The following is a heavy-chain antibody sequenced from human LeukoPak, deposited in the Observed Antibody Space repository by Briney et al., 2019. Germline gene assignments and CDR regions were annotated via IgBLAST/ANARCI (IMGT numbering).Heavy chain of an antibody. CDR1: GGSISSYY. CDR3: ARDAYYDSSGYVFGY. V-gene: IGHV4-59*13. Sequence: SETLSLTCTVSGGSISSYYWSWIRQPPGKGLEWIGYIYYSGSTNYNPSLKSRVTVSVDTSKNQFSLKLSSVTAADTAVYYCARDAYYDSSGYVFGYWGQGTLVTVSS. CDR2: IYYSGST. D-gene: IGHD3-22*01. J-gene: IGHJ4*02.